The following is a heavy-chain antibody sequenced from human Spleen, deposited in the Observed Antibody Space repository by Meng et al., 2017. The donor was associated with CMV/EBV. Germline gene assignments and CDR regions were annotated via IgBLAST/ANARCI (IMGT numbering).Heavy chain of an antibody. CDR3: AREGYGSSGFYFFDY. CDR1: GGSISSYY. V-gene: IGHV4-59*01. J-gene: IGHJ4*02. D-gene: IGHD2-15*01. Sequence: SETLSLTCTVSGGSISSYYWSWIRQPPGKELEWIEYISDSGSTSYSPSLKSRVTMSLDTSKNHFSLKLSSVTTADTAVYFCAREGYGSSGFYFFDYWGQGTLVTVSS. CDR2: ISDSGST.